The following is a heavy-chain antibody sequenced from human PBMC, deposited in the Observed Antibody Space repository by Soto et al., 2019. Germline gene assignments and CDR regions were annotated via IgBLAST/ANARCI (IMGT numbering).Heavy chain of an antibody. CDR3: ARGSVYGAFDC. V-gene: IGHV4-31*03. CDR1: GGSISSGGYY. D-gene: IGHD4-17*01. J-gene: IGHJ4*02. Sequence: QVQLQESGPGLVKPSQTLSLTSTVSGGSISSGGYYWSWIRQHPGKGLEWIGYIYYRGSTYYNPSLQSRVTISVDTSKKQFSLKLSSVTAADTAVYYCARGSVYGAFDCWGQGTLVTVCS. CDR2: IYYRGST.